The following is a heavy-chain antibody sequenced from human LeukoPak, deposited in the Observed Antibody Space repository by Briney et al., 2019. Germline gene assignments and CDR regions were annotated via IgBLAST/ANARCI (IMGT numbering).Heavy chain of an antibody. D-gene: IGHD2-15*01. CDR3: ATTSSTPSDY. CDR2: ISYDGSDK. CDR1: GFTFSSYG. Sequence: GGSLRLSCAASGFTFSSYGMHWVRQAPGKGLEWVAVISYDGSDKYYADSVKGRFTISRDNSKKTLYLQMNSLRAEDTAVYYCATTSSTPSDYWGQGTLVTVSS. V-gene: IGHV3-30*03. J-gene: IGHJ4*02.